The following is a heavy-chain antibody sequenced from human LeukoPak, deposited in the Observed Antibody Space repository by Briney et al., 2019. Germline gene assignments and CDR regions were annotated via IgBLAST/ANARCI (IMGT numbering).Heavy chain of an antibody. J-gene: IGHJ6*02. CDR2: LDPEDVEA. CDR1: GYTFTSYG. CDR3: ATSASAPAYYYGLDV. V-gene: IGHV1-24*01. Sequence: ASVKVSCKASGYTFTSYGITWVRQAPGKGLEWMGGLDPEDVEAIYAQKFQGRVTMTEDTSTDTAYMELSSLKSEDTAVYYCATSASAPAYYYGLDVWGRGTTVTVSS. D-gene: IGHD2-15*01.